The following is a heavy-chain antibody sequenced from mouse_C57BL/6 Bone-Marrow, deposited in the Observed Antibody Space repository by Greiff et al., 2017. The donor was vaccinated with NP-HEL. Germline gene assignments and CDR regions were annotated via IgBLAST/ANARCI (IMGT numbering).Heavy chain of an antibody. D-gene: IGHD2-2*01. V-gene: IGHV14-3*01. CDR1: GFNIKNTY. CDR2: IDPANGNT. J-gene: IGHJ2*01. CDR3: ARSCLWLRQGYFDY. Sequence: DVKLVESVAELVRPGASVKLSCTASGFNIKNTYMHWVKQRPEQGLEWIGRIDPANGNTKYAPKFQGKATITADTSSNTAYLQLSSLTSEDTAIYYCARSCLWLRQGYFDYWGQGTTLTVSS.